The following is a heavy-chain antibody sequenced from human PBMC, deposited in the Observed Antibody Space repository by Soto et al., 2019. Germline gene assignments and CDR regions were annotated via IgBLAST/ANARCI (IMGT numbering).Heavy chain of an antibody. CDR3: AKTLAYYYYMDV. J-gene: IGHJ6*03. CDR2: ISGSGGST. D-gene: IGHD3-16*01. Sequence: GGSLRLSCAASGFTFSSYAMSWVHQAPGKGLEWVSAISGSGGSTYYADSVKGRFTISRDNSKNTLYLQMNSLRAEDTAVYYCAKTLAYYYYMDVWGKGTTVTVSS. CDR1: GFTFSSYA. V-gene: IGHV3-23*01.